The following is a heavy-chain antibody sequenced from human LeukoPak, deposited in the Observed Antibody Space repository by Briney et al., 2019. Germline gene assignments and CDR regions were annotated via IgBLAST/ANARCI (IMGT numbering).Heavy chain of an antibody. CDR2: IYTGGNT. D-gene: IGHD3-22*01. CDR3: ARGDDSGYYDYFDY. V-gene: IGHV3-53*01. Sequence: GGSLRLSCAASGFTFSSYSMNWVRQAPGKGLEWVSTIYTGGNTYYAASVKGRFTISRDFSKNTVSLHMNSLRAEDTAMYYCARGDDSGYYDYFDYWGQGALVTVSS. CDR1: GFTFSSYS. J-gene: IGHJ4*02.